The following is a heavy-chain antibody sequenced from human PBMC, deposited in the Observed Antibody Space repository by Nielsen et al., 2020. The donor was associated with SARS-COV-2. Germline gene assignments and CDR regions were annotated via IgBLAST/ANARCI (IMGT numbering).Heavy chain of an antibody. J-gene: IGHJ3*02. CDR3: ARAQRAGRDYYDSSGEGGDI. D-gene: IGHD3-22*01. CDR1: GGSISSSSYY. CDR2: IYYSGST. V-gene: IGHV4-39*01. Sequence: GSLRLSCTVSGGSISSSSYYWGWIRQPPGKGLEWIGSIYYSGSTYYNPSLKSRVTISVDTSKNQFSLKLSSVTAADTAVYYCARAQRAGRDYYDSSGEGGDIWGQGTMVTVSS.